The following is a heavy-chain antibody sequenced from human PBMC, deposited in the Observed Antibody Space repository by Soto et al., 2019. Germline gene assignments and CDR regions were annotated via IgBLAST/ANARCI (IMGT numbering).Heavy chain of an antibody. V-gene: IGHV5-10-1*01. D-gene: IGHD3-22*01. CDR1: EDSFTSYW. CDR3: ARSSVSPYYYDSSGYYYY. J-gene: IGHJ4*02. Sequence: ASLRISCSGCEDSFTSYWISWVRQMPGKGLEWMGRIDPSDSYTNYSPSFQGHVTISADKSISTAYLQRSSLKASDTAMYYCARSSVSPYYYDSSGYYYYWGQGTLVTVSS. CDR2: IDPSDSYT.